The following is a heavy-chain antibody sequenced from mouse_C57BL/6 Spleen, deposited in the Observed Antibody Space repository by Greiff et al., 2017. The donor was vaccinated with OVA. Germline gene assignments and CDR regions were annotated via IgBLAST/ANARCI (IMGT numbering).Heavy chain of an antibody. CDR2: IWWDDDK. CDR1: GFSLSTFGMG. V-gene: IGHV8-8*01. CDR3: ARIPYYYGSSSYYYAMDY. Sequence: QVTLKVSGPGILQPSQTLSLTCSFSGFSLSTFGMGVGWIRQPSGKGLEWLAHIWWDDDKYYNPALKSRPTISKDTSKNQVLLKIANVDTADTATYYCARIPYYYGSSSYYYAMDYWGQGTSVTVSS. J-gene: IGHJ4*01. D-gene: IGHD1-1*01.